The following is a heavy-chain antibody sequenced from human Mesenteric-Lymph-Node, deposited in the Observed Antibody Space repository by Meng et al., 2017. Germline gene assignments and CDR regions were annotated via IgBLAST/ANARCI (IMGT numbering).Heavy chain of an antibody. CDR1: GFTFSSYA. J-gene: IGHJ4*02. D-gene: IGHD1-26*01. CDR3: ARDRRWE. CDR2: ISYDGRNK. Sequence: QGQLVEAGGGLVQPGGSLRLSCAASGFTFSSYAMHWVRQAPGKGLEWVAVISYDGRNKYYADSVKGRFTIFRDNSENTLYLQMNSLRAEDTAVYYCARDRRWEWGQGTLVTVSS. V-gene: IGHV3-30*04.